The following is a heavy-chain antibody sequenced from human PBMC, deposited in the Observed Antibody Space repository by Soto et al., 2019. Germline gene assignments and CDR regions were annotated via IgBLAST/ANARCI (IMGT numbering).Heavy chain of an antibody. CDR1: VFTFRDYP. J-gene: IGHJ4*02. D-gene: IGHD3-22*01. CDR3: AKDRHRSGSPHPIDY. CDR2: ISYDGRVK. V-gene: IGHV3-30*04. Sequence: GLALRLSCPRSVFTFRDYPIHWVLPEPVKVLEWVAVISYDGRVKYYVDSVKGRFTISRDNSKNTLYLQMNSLRAEDTAVYYCAKDRHRSGSPHPIDYWGQGTLVTVSS.